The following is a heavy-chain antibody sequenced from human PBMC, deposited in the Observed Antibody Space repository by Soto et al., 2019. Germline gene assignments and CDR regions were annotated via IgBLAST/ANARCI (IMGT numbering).Heavy chain of an antibody. D-gene: IGHD3-16*02. J-gene: IGHJ4*02. Sequence: EVQLLESGGGLVQPGGSLRLSCAASGFTFSSYAMSWVRQAPGKGLEWVSAISGSGGSTYYADSVKGRFTISRDNSKNTLYLQMNSLRAEDAAVYYCAKRWNDYIWGSYPFFDYWGQGILVTDSS. CDR1: GFTFSSYA. CDR3: AKRWNDYIWGSYPFFDY. CDR2: ISGSGGST. V-gene: IGHV3-23*01.